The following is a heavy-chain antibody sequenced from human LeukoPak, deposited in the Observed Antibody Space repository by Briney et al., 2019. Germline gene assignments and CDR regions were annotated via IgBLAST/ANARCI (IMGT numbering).Heavy chain of an antibody. Sequence: GGSLRLSCAASGFSFNNYAMSWVRQAPGKGLEWVSVLYSGGNSYYADSVKGRFTISRDNSKNTVYLQMNSLRVEDTAMYYCAKDDPTGTYVWGQGTLVTVSS. D-gene: IGHD1-1*01. CDR1: GFSFNNYA. V-gene: IGHV3-23*03. CDR3: AKDDPTGTYV. J-gene: IGHJ4*02. CDR2: LYSGGNS.